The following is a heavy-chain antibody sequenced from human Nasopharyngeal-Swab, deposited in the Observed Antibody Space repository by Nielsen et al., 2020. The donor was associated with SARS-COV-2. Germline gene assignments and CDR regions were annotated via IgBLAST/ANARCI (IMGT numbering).Heavy chain of an antibody. CDR1: GYTFTGYY. CDR2: INPNSGGT. J-gene: IGHJ6*02. V-gene: IGHV1-2*06. Sequence: ASVKVSCKASGYTFTGYYMHWVRQAPGQGLEWMGRINPNSGGTNYAQKFQGRVTMTRDTSISKAYMELSRLRSDDTAVYYCARDHGPYYYYGMDVWGQGTTVTVSS. CDR3: ARDHGPYYYYGMDV.